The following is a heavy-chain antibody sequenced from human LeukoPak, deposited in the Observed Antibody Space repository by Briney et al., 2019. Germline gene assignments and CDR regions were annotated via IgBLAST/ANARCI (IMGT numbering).Heavy chain of an antibody. CDR1: GGSFSGYY. CDR3: ASRGRAVAGTYFDY. V-gene: IGHV4-34*01. Sequence: SETLSLTCAVYGGSFSGYYWSWIRQPPGKGLEWIGEINHSGGTNYNPSLKSRVTISVDTSKNQFSLKLSSVTAADTAVYYCASRGRAVAGTYFDYWGQGTLVTVSS. CDR2: INHSGGT. D-gene: IGHD6-19*01. J-gene: IGHJ4*02.